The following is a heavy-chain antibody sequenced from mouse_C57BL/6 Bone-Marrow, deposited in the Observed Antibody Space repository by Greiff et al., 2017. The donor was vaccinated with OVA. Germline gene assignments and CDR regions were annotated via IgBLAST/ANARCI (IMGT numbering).Heavy chain of an antibody. CDR2: IWSGGST. J-gene: IGHJ1*03. V-gene: IGHV2-4*01. CDR1: GFSLTSYG. D-gene: IGHD1-1*01. Sequence: VHLVESGPGLVQPSQSLSITCTVSGFSLTSYGVHWVRQPPGKGLEWLGVIWSGGSTDYNAAFISRLSISKDNSKSQVFFKMNSLQADDTAIYYCAKKRYYGSSYVGYFDVWGTGTTVTVSS. CDR3: AKKRYYGSSYVGYFDV.